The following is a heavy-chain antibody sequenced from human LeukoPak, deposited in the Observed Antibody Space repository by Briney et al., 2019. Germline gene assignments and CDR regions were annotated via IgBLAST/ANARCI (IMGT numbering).Heavy chain of an antibody. CDR2: ISSSSSYI. CDR3: ASHRSYSNYMDV. J-gene: IGHJ6*03. Sequence: GGSLRLSCAASGFTFSSYSMNWVRQAPGKGLEWVSSISSSSSYIYYADSVKGRFTISRDNAKNSLYLQMNSLRAEDTAVYYCASHRSYSNYMDVWGKGTTVTVSS. D-gene: IGHD4-11*01. CDR1: GFTFSSYS. V-gene: IGHV3-21*01.